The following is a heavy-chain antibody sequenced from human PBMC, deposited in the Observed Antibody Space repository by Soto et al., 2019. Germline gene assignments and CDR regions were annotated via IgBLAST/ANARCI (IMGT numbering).Heavy chain of an antibody. CDR1: GGSISSYY. Sequence: SETLSLTCTVSGGSISSYYWSWVRQPPGKGLEWIGYIYYSGSTNYNPSLKSRVTISVDTSKNQFSLKLSSVTAADTAVYYCASMARGVIFDWFDPWGQGTLVTVSS. D-gene: IGHD3-10*01. CDR3: ASMARGVIFDWFDP. CDR2: IYYSGST. J-gene: IGHJ5*02. V-gene: IGHV4-59*01.